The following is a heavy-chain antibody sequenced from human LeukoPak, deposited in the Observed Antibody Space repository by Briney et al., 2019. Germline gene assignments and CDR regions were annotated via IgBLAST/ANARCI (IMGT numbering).Heavy chain of an antibody. V-gene: IGHV3-30-3*01. CDR1: GFTFSNYA. J-gene: IGHJ3*02. Sequence: GGSLRLPCAASGFTFSNYAVHYVRQRPGKGLEWVASISYDGTKKYYGDSVQGRFTISRDSPQNTLYLQMNSLRTEDTAVYYCVRVRGGSVRGGFDIWGQGTLVRGSS. D-gene: IGHD3-10*01. CDR2: ISYDGTKK. CDR3: VRVRGGSVRGGFDI.